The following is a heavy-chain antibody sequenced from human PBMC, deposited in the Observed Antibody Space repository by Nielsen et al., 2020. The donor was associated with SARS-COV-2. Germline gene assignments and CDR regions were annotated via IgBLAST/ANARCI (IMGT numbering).Heavy chain of an antibody. CDR3: ARDQIYYFDY. J-gene: IGHJ4*02. CDR1: GFTFSSYG. Sequence: LSLTCAASGFTFSSYGMHWVRQAPGKGLEWVAVISYDGSNKYYADSVKGRFTISRDNSKNTLYLQMNSLRAEDTAVYYCARDQIYYFDYWGQGTLVTVSS. V-gene: IGHV3-30*03. D-gene: IGHD2-15*01. CDR2: ISYDGSNK.